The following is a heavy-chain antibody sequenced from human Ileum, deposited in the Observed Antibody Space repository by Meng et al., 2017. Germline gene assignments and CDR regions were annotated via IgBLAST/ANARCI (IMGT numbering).Heavy chain of an antibody. Sequence: QVQLVQSGAEVKKPGASGKVSCKASGYTFTTYGISWVRQAPGQGLEWMGWMNTDKGNTNYAQKFQGRVTMTRDTSTSTAYMELRSLRSDDTAVYYCAREGAYNGGDYWGQGTLVTVSS. D-gene: IGHD1-1*01. V-gene: IGHV1-18*01. J-gene: IGHJ4*02. CDR2: MNTDKGNT. CDR1: GYTFTTYG. CDR3: AREGAYNGGDY.